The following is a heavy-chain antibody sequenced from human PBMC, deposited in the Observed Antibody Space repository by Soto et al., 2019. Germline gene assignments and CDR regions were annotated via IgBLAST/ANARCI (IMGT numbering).Heavy chain of an antibody. D-gene: IGHD3-9*01. V-gene: IGHV4-4*02. CDR1: GGSISSSNW. CDR2: IYHSGST. CDR3: ARGLGLRYYDILTGPNTLDY. J-gene: IGHJ4*02. Sequence: NPSETLSLTCAVSGGSISSSNWWSWVRQPPGKGLEWIGEIYHSGSTNYNPSLKSRVTISVDKSKNQFSLKLSSVTAADTAVYYCARGLGLRYYDILTGPNTLDYWGQGTLVTVS.